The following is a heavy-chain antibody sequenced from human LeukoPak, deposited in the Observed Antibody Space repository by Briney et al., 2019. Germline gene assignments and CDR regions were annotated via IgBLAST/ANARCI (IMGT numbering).Heavy chain of an antibody. Sequence: GASVKVSCKASGYTFTSYGISWVRQAPGQGLEWMGASIPIFGTANYAQKFQGRVTITADKSTSTAYMELSSLRSEDTAVYYCARVSGSIFGVVISMGYYYYMDVWGKGTTVTVSS. V-gene: IGHV1-69*06. D-gene: IGHD3-3*01. J-gene: IGHJ6*03. CDR2: SIPIFGTA. CDR1: GYTFTSYG. CDR3: ARVSGSIFGVVISMGYYYYMDV.